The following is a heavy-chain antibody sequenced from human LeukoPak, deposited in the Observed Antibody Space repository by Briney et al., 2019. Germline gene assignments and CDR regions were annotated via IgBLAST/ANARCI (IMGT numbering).Heavy chain of an antibody. J-gene: IGHJ4*02. CDR1: GYTFTSYG. Sequence: GASVKVSCKASGYTFTSYGISWVRQAPGQGLEWMGGIIPMFGTTDYAQKFQGRVTISADESTSTVYMELSSLRSEDTAVYYCARDLWYSSSWYVFGYWGQGTLVTVSS. CDR3: ARDLWYSSSWYVFGY. D-gene: IGHD6-13*01. V-gene: IGHV1-69*13. CDR2: IIPMFGTT.